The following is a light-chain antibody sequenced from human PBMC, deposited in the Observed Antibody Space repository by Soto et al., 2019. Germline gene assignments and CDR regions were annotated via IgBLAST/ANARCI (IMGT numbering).Light chain of an antibody. CDR2: EVS. CDR3: CSYAGSSTFEV. CDR1: SSDVGSYNL. J-gene: IGLJ3*02. Sequence: QSVLPQPASVSGSPGQSITISCTGTSSDVGSYNLVSWYQQHPGKAPKLMIYEVSKRPSGVSNRFSGSKSGNTASLTISGLQAEDEADYYCCSYAGSSTFEVFGGGTKLTVL. V-gene: IGLV2-23*02.